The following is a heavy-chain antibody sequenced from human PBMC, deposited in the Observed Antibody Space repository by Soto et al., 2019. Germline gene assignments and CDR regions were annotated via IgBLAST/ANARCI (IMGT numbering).Heavy chain of an antibody. V-gene: IGHV3-23*01. Sequence: GGSLRLSCAASGFTFSSYAMSWVRQAPGKGLEWVSAISGSGGSTYYADSVKGRFTISRDNSKNTLYLQMNSLRAEDTAVYYCAYDLRGKGTLNMDVWGKGTTVTVSS. J-gene: IGHJ6*03. CDR1: GFTFSSYA. CDR3: AYDLRGKGTLNMDV. CDR2: ISGSGGST.